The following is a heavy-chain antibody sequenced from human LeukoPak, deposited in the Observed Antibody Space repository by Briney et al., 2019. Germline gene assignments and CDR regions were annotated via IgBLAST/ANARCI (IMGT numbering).Heavy chain of an antibody. Sequence: GSLRLSCAASGFTFSTYSMNWVRQAPGKGLEWVSYISSSSSTIYYADSVKGRFTISRDNSKNTLYLQMNSLRAEDTAVYYCAKDQGDWYLPPRDWGQGTLVTVSS. CDR2: ISSSSSTI. CDR1: GFTFSTYS. V-gene: IGHV3-48*01. D-gene: IGHD6-19*01. CDR3: AKDQGDWYLPPRD. J-gene: IGHJ4*02.